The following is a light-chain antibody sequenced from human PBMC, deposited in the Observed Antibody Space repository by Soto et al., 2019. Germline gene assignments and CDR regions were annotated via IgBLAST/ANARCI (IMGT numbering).Light chain of an antibody. CDR1: QDVDSY. CDR2: SAS. V-gene: IGKV1-39*01. J-gene: IGKJ5*01. CDR3: QQSFRHHST. Sequence: DIQMTQSPSSLSASVVDRVTITFRSSQDVDSYVNWYQQKPGEVPKLLIYSASSLQSGVPSRFSGSASGTDFTLSISNLQPEDFATYYCQQSFRHHSTFGQGTRLEIK.